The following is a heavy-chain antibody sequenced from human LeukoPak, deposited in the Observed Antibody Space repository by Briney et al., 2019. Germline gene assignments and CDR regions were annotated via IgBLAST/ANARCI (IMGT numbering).Heavy chain of an antibody. CDR3: ARQSSIAARRFDP. J-gene: IGHJ5*02. Sequence: PSETLSLTCAVYGGSFSGYYWRWIRQPPGKGVEWIGEINHSGSTNYNPSLKSRVTISVHTSKNQFSLKLSSVTAADTAVYYCARQSSIAARRFDPWGQGTLVTVSS. D-gene: IGHD6-6*01. CDR1: GGSFSGYY. V-gene: IGHV4-34*01. CDR2: INHSGST.